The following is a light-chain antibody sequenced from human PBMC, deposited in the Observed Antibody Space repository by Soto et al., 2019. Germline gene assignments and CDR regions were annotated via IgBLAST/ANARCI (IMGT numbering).Light chain of an antibody. CDR1: SSNIGSNT. Sequence: QSVLTQPPSASGTPGQRVTISCSGSSSNIGSNTVNWYQQLPGTAPKLHIYSYNQRPSGVPDRFSDSKSGTSASLAISGLQSEDEADYYCAAWDDSLNGYVFGTGTKVTVL. CDR3: AAWDDSLNGYV. CDR2: SYN. J-gene: IGLJ1*01. V-gene: IGLV1-44*01.